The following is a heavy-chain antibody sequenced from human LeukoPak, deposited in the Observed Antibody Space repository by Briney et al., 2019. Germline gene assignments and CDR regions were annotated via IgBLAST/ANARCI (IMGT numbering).Heavy chain of an antibody. CDR1: GFTFSSYG. CDR2: IWYDGSNK. D-gene: IGHD1-26*01. Sequence: GRPLRLSCAASGFTFSSYGMHWVRQAPDKGLEWVAVIWYDGSNKYYADSVKGRFTISRDNSKNTLYLHMNGLRAEDTAVYYCARDGYSGSYSAFDIWGQGTMVTVSS. CDR3: ARDGYSGSYSAFDI. V-gene: IGHV3-33*08. J-gene: IGHJ3*02.